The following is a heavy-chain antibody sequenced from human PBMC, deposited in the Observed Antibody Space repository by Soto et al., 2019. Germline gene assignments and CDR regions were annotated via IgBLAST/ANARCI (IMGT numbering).Heavy chain of an antibody. V-gene: IGHV1-3*01. Sequence: QVQLVQSGAEVKKPGASVKVSCKASGYTFTSYAMPWVRQAPGQRLEWMGWINAGNGNTKYSQKFQGRVTITRDTSASTAYMELSSLRSEDTAVYYCARSIVVVTALDYWGQGTLVTVSS. CDR3: ARSIVVVTALDY. CDR1: GYTFTSYA. D-gene: IGHD2-21*02. J-gene: IGHJ4*02. CDR2: INAGNGNT.